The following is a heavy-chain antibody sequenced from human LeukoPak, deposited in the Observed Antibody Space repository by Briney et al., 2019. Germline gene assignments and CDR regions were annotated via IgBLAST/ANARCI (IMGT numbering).Heavy chain of an antibody. CDR3: ARDPIAVPGGNFDY. D-gene: IGHD6-19*01. J-gene: IGHJ4*02. CDR2: IYYSGST. CDR1: GGSISSSSYY. V-gene: IGHV4-39*07. Sequence: PSETLSLTCTVSGGSISSSSYYWGWIRQPPGKGLEWIGSIYYSGSTYCNPSLKSRVTISVDTSKNQFSLKLSSVTAADTAVYYCARDPIAVPGGNFDYWGQGTLVTVSS.